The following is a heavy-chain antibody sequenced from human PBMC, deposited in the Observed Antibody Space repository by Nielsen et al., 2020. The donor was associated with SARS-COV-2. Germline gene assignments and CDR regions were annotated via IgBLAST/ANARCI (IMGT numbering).Heavy chain of an antibody. CDR3: AKDGNGLVVVAVYFDY. Sequence: GESLKISCAASGFTFSSYAMSWVRQAPGKGLEWVSAISGSGGSTYYADSVKGRFTISRDNSKNTLYLQMNSLRAEDTAVYYCAKDGNGLVVVAVYFDYWGQGTLVTVSS. J-gene: IGHJ4*02. D-gene: IGHD2-15*01. V-gene: IGHV3-23*01. CDR1: GFTFSSYA. CDR2: ISGSGGST.